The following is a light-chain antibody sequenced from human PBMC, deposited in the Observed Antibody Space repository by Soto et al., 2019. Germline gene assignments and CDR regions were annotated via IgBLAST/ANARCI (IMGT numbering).Light chain of an antibody. CDR2: EVS. V-gene: IGLV2-14*01. CDR1: SSDVGGYIY. Sequence: QSALTQPASVSGSPGQSITISCTGTSSDVGGYIYVSWYQQHPGKAPKLMIYEVSNRPSGVSNRFSGSKSGNTASLTISGXXXXXXXXXXCXSYTSSSTHVFGTGTKVTVL. CDR3: XSYTSSSTHV. J-gene: IGLJ1*01.